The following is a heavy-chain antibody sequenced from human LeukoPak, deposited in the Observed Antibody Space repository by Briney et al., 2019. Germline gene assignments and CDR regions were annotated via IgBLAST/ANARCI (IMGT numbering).Heavy chain of an antibody. D-gene: IGHD1-26*01. CDR2: ISGSGGST. V-gene: IGHV3-23*01. CDR3: AKVSILRGATRYYFDY. J-gene: IGHJ4*02. Sequence: GGSLRLSCAASGFTFSSYAMSWVRQAPGKGLEWVSAISGSGGSTYYADSVKGRFTISRDNSKNTLYLQMNSLRAEDTAVYYCAKVSILRGATRYYFDYWGQGTLVTVSS. CDR1: GFTFSSYA.